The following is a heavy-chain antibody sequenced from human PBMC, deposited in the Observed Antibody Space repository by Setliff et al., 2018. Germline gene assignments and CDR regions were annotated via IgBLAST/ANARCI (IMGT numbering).Heavy chain of an antibody. CDR1: GYSFTSYW. J-gene: IGHJ4*02. CDR3: ARSATSGWYYCDY. Sequence: GESLKISCKGSGYSFTSYWIGWVRQMPGKGLERMGIIYPGDSETRYSPSFQGQVTISADKSISTAYLHWSSLKAPDSALYYCARSATSGWYYCDYWGQGSLVTVSS. V-gene: IGHV5-51*06. D-gene: IGHD6-19*01. CDR2: IYPGDSET.